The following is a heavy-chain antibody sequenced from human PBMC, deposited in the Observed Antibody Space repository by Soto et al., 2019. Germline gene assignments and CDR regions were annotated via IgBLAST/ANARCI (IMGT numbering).Heavy chain of an antibody. CDR2: IYHSGST. J-gene: IGHJ4*02. D-gene: IGHD5-12*01. Sequence: QVQLQESGPGLVKPSGTLSLTCAVSGGSISSSNWWSWVRQPPGQGLEWIGEIYHSGSTNYNPSLKRRVTISVDKSKNQFSLKLSSVTAADTAVYYCARGDSGYDPLDYWGQGTLVTVSS. CDR1: GGSISSSNW. V-gene: IGHV4-4*02. CDR3: ARGDSGYDPLDY.